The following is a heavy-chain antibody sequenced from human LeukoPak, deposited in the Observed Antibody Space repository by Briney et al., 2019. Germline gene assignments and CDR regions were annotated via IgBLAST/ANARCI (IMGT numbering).Heavy chain of an antibody. CDR1: GFTFSSHA. CDR3: AKGLAVAGHFDY. V-gene: IGHV3-23*01. Sequence: GGSLSLSCAASGFTFSSHAMSWVRHAPGKGLEWVSAISGSGGSTYYADSVKGRFTISRDKSKNTLYLQMNSLRAEDTAVYYCAKGLAVAGHFDYWGQGTLVTVSS. D-gene: IGHD6-19*01. CDR2: ISGSGGST. J-gene: IGHJ4*02.